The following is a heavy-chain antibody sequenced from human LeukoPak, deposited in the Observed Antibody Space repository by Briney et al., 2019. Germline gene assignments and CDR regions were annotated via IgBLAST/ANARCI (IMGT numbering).Heavy chain of an antibody. Sequence: GGSLRLPCASSGFPFRSYEMNWVRQAPGKGLEWVSYISSSGSTIYYAEFVNGRFIISRENAKNSLYLQMNSLRAEDTAVYYCAKTRRYSYGFHFEYWGQVILVSV. D-gene: IGHD5-18*01. CDR3: AKTRRYSYGFHFEY. V-gene: IGHV3-48*03. J-gene: IGHJ4*02. CDR2: ISSSGSTI. CDR1: GFPFRSYE.